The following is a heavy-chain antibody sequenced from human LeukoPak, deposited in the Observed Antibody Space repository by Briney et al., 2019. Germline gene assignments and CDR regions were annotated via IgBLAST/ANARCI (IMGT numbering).Heavy chain of an antibody. Sequence: ASVKVSCKASGYTFTCYYMHWVRQAPGQGLEWMGWINTNTGNPTYAQGFTGRVVFSLDTSVSTAYLQISSLKDEDTDVYYCARTNYDSSDINWFDPWGQGTLVTVSS. V-gene: IGHV7-4-1*02. CDR1: GYTFTCYY. CDR3: ARTNYDSSDINWFDP. D-gene: IGHD3-22*01. J-gene: IGHJ5*02. CDR2: INTNTGNP.